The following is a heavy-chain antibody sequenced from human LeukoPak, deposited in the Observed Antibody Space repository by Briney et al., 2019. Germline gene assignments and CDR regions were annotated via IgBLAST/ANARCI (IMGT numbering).Heavy chain of an antibody. CDR3: SRGGLGGSAFDI. CDR2: IHHSGFT. CDR1: GASFSDFY. Sequence: KPSETLSLTRVVSGASFSDFYWSWIRQPPGRGLGWIGEIHHSGFTNYNPCFNSRVIISVDTSKNLFSLKLTSVTAADTAVYYCSRGGLGGSAFDIWGQGTMVTVSS. J-gene: IGHJ3*02. V-gene: IGHV4-34*01. D-gene: IGHD3/OR15-3a*01.